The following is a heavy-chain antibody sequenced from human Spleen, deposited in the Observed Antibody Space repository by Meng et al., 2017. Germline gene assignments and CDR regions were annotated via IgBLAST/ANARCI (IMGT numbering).Heavy chain of an antibody. CDR1: GYSLTSYW. CDR2: IYPGDSDT. Sequence: GEFLKTSCKGSGYSLTSYWIGWVRQMPGKGLEWMGIIYPGDSDTRYSPSFQGQVTISVDKSISTAYLQWSSLKASDTTMYYCARQAKKYYYDNSGYKYTLPDAFDVWGQGTMVTVSS. J-gene: IGHJ3*01. CDR3: ARQAKKYYYDNSGYKYTLPDAFDV. D-gene: IGHD3-22*01. V-gene: IGHV5-51*01.